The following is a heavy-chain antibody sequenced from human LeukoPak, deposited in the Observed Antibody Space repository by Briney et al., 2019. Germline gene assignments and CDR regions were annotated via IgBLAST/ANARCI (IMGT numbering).Heavy chain of an antibody. D-gene: IGHD1-26*01. CDR3: AKEAQWELQFDY. V-gene: IGHV3-30*18. Sequence: GGSLRPSCAASGFTFSSYGMHWVRQAPGKGLEWVAVISYDGSNKYYADSVKGRFTISRDNSKNTLYLQMNSLRAEDTAVYYCAKEAQWELQFDYWGQGTLVTVSS. CDR1: GFTFSSYG. CDR2: ISYDGSNK. J-gene: IGHJ4*02.